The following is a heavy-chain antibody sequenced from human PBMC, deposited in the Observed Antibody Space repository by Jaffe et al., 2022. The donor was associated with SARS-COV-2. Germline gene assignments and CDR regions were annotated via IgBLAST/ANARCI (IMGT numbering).Heavy chain of an antibody. D-gene: IGHD3-10*01. CDR1: GYTFTSYY. V-gene: IGHV1-46*01. CDR2: INPSGGST. CDR3: ARDSTMVRGDPHYYYYYGMDV. Sequence: QVQLVQSGAEVKKPGASVKVSCKASGYTFTSYYMHWVRQAPGQGLEWMGIINPSGGSTSYAQKFQGRVTMTRDTSTSTVYMELSSLRSEDTAVYYCARDSTMVRGDPHYYYYYGMDVWGQGTTVTVSS. J-gene: IGHJ6*02.